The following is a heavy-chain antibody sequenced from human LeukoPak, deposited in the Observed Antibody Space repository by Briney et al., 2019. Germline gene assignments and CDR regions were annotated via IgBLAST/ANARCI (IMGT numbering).Heavy chain of an antibody. V-gene: IGHV3-33*03. D-gene: IGHD2-2*02. Sequence: GGSLRLSCAASGFSFSSYGMHWVRQAPGKGLEGVAVLWYDGSNKYYADSVKGRFTISRDNSKNTLYLQMNSLRAEDTAVYYCARRLYCSSSSCHTGPDALDIWGQGTMVTVSS. CDR3: ARRLYCSSSSCHTGPDALDI. J-gene: IGHJ3*02. CDR2: LWYDGSNK. CDR1: GFSFSSYG.